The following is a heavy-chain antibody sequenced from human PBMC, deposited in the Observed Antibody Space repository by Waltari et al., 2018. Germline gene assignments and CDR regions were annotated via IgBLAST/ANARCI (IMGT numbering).Heavy chain of an antibody. Sequence: VQVLESGGGLVQPGGSLRLSCVGPGLPFTNSAMSWVRQPPEEGLVWVTTITGTGGGPPYANSPYYADSVKGRFTISRDNSKDTIYLQMSNLSAEDTAVYYCAKGSGMDVWGQGTTVTVSS. CDR2: ITGTGGGPPYANSP. CDR1: GLPFTNSA. CDR3: AKGSGMDV. V-gene: IGHV3-23*01. J-gene: IGHJ6*02.